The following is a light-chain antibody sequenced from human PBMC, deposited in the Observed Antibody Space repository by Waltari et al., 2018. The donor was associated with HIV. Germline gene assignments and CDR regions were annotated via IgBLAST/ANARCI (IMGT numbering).Light chain of an antibody. CDR3: YSTDSSDWV. CDR2: EDS. J-gene: IGLJ3*02. CDR1: ALPKTY. V-gene: IGLV3-10*01. Sequence: SYELTPPPSVSVSPGQTARITCSGDALPKTYAYWYQQKSGPAPVLVIHEDSKRPSGIPERFYGSRSGTRATLTISGAQGEDEADYYCYSTDSSDWVFGGGTKLTVL.